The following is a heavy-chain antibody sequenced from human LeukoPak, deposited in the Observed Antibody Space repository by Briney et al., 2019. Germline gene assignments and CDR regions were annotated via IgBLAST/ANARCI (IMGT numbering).Heavy chain of an antibody. CDR1: GYTFTSYY. CDR2: INPSGGST. D-gene: IGHD2-2*02. V-gene: IGHV1-46*01. J-gene: IGHJ5*02. Sequence: ASVKVSCKASGYTFTSYYMHWVRQAPGQGLEGMGIINPSGGSTSYAQKFQGRVTMTRDMSTSTVYMELSSLRSEDTAVYYCARVPGYCSSTSCYTWFDPWGQGTLVTVSS. CDR3: ARVPGYCSSTSCYTWFDP.